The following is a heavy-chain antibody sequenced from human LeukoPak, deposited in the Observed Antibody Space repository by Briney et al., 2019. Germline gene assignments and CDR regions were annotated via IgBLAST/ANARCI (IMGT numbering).Heavy chain of an antibody. CDR3: AREYDSSGYYYLNWFDP. CDR1: GDAFSNYA. Sequence: SVKVSCRASGDAFSNYAISWVRQAPGQGLEWLGAIIPVFGPANYAQKFQGRLTITADESTRTAYMELSSLRSEDTAVYYCAREYDSSGYYYLNWFDPCGQGTLVTVSS. CDR2: IIPVFGPA. D-gene: IGHD3-22*01. J-gene: IGHJ5*02. V-gene: IGHV1-69*01.